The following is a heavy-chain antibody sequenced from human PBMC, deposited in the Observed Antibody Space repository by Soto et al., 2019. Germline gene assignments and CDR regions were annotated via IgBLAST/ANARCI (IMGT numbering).Heavy chain of an antibody. D-gene: IGHD3-22*01. CDR2: IYYSGST. Sequence: PSDTLSLTCTVSGGSISSGDYYGILIRQPPGKCVDWIGYIYYSGSTYYNPSLKSRVTISVDTSKNQFSLKLSSVTAADTAVYYCARDPAVYDSSGYPRRYYYYGMEVWGQGTTVTVS. J-gene: IGHJ6*02. V-gene: IGHV4-30-4*02. CDR1: GGSISSGDYY. CDR3: ARDPAVYDSSGYPRRYYYYGMEV.